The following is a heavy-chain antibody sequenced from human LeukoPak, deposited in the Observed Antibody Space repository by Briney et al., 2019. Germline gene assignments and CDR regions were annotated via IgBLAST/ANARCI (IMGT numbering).Heavy chain of an antibody. CDR3: ARDLHRGNQPQDY. J-gene: IGHJ4*02. Sequence: GGSLRLSCAASGFTFTTYAMNWVRQAPGQGLEWMGWINTNTGNPTYAQGFTGRFVFSLDTSVSTAYLQISSLKAEDTAVYYCARDLHRGNQPQDYWGQGTLVTVSS. CDR1: GFTFTTYA. D-gene: IGHD1-14*01. V-gene: IGHV7-4-1*02. CDR2: INTNTGNP.